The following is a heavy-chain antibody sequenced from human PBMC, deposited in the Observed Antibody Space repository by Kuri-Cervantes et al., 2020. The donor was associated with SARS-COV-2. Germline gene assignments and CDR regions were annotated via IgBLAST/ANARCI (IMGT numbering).Heavy chain of an antibody. D-gene: IGHD3-10*01. Sequence: GSLRLSCTVSGGSISSYYWSWIRQPAGKGLEWVGRIYTSGSTNYNPSLKRRVTMSVDTSKNQFSLKLSSVTAADTAVYYCARQVLLWFGELNYMDVWGKGTTVTVSS. J-gene: IGHJ6*03. CDR1: GGSISSYY. V-gene: IGHV4-4*07. CDR3: ARQVLLWFGELNYMDV. CDR2: IYTSGST.